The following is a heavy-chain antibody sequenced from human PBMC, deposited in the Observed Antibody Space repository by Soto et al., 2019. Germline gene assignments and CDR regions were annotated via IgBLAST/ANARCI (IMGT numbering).Heavy chain of an antibody. V-gene: IGHV4-59*01. CDR1: GGSLGSYY. Sequence: PSETLSLTCTVSGGSLGSYYWSWIRQPPGKGLEWNGYIHYSGTTSFFPSYNPSLRSRVTISEDTSKNQFSLKLLSVTTADTAVYFCAAGEASSRNLAPYYLDFWGQGTLVTVS. CDR3: AAGEASSRNLAPYYLDF. CDR2: IHYSGTT. J-gene: IGHJ4*02. D-gene: IGHD6-13*01.